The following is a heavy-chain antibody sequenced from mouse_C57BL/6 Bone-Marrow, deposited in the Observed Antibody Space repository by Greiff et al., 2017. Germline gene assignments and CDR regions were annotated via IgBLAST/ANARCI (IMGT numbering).Heavy chain of an antibody. J-gene: IGHJ3*01. CDR3: ARELGRFWFAY. D-gene: IGHD4-1*01. V-gene: IGHV5-4*01. CDR2: ISDGGSYT. Sequence: DVMLVESGGGLVKPGGSLKLSCAASGFTFSSYAMSWVRQTPEKRLEWVATISDGGSYTYYPANVKGRFTISRDNAKNNLYLQMSHLKAEDTAMYYCARELGRFWFAYWGQGTLVTVSA. CDR1: GFTFSSYA.